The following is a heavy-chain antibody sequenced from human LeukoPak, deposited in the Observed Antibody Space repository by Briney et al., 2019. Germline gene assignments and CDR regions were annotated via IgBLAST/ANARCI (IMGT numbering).Heavy chain of an antibody. CDR2: IYYSGST. CDR3: ARGCSSTNDAFDI. J-gene: IGHJ3*02. CDR1: GGSISSYY. V-gene: IGHV4-59*01. Sequence: KPSETPSLTCTVSGGSISSYYWSWIRQPPGKGLEWIGYIYYSGSTNYNPSLKSRVTISVDTSKNKFSLKLSSVSAADTAVYYCARGCSSTNDAFDIWGQGTMVTVSS. D-gene: IGHD2-2*01.